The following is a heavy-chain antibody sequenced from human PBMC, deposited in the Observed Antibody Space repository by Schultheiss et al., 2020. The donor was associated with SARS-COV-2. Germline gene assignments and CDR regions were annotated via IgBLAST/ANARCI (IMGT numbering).Heavy chain of an antibody. CDR1: GYTFTSHG. V-gene: IGHV1-18*04. D-gene: IGHD3-22*01. J-gene: IGHJ3*02. CDR2: ICALTGDT. CDR3: ASYYYDSSGYGFDM. Sequence: ASVKVSCETSGYTFTSHGICWVRQAPGQGLEWMGWICALTGDTDYAQKFQGRVTMTTDTFTRTASMELRTLRSDDTAVYYCASYYYDSSGYGFDMWGQGTMVTVSS.